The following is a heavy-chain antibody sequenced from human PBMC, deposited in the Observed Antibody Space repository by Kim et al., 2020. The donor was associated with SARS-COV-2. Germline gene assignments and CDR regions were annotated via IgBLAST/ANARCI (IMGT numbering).Heavy chain of an antibody. D-gene: IGHD2-15*01. CDR2: VSGSGDNT. CDR1: GFTFSSYA. V-gene: IGHV3-23*01. J-gene: IGHJ4*02. Sequence: GGSLRLSCAASGFTFSSYAMTWVRQAPGKGLEWVSAVSGSGDNTYYADSVKGRFTISRGNSKNTLYLQMDSLRAEDTAVYYCAKTRGYCTGGSCYGDYWGQGALVTVSS. CDR3: AKTRGYCTGGSCYGDY.